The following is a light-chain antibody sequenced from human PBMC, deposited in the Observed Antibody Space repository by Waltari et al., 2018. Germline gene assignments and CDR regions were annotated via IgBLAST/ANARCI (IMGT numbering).Light chain of an antibody. J-gene: IGKJ1*01. CDR3: QQYSTFSRA. V-gene: IGKV1-5*03. Sequence: DAQMTQSPSTLSASVGDRVSITCRASQSIDHWLAWYQQKPGQAPKLLVYKASILESGVPSRFSGSGFGAEFALNISNVQPDDFVTYYCQQYSTFSRAFGQGTKVESK. CDR2: KAS. CDR1: QSIDHW.